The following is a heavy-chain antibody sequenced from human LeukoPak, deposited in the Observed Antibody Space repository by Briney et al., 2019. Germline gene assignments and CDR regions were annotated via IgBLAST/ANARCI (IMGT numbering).Heavy chain of an antibody. CDR1: GFTVSSNY. J-gene: IGHJ4*02. D-gene: IGHD3-10*01. Sequence: GGSLRLSRAASGFTVSSNYMTWVRQAAGKGLEWVSVIYSGGGTYYADSVKGRFTISRDNSKNTLYLQMNSLRAEDTAVYYCATRKSRYGADYLGQGTLVTVS. CDR2: IYSGGGT. CDR3: ATRKSRYGADY. V-gene: IGHV3-53*01.